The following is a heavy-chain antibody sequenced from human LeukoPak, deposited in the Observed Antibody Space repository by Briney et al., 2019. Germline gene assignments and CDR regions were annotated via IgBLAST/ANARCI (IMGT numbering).Heavy chain of an antibody. CDR1: GYTFTSYG. J-gene: IGHJ6*02. D-gene: IGHD2-15*01. CDR2: ISAYNGNT. Sequence: GASVKVSCKASGYTFTSYGISWVRQAPGQGLEWMGWISAYNGNTNYAQKLQGRVTMTTDTSTGTAYMELRSLRSDDTAVYYCARDLMGCSSGSCYLPLRLNYYGMDVWGQGTTVTVSS. CDR3: ARDLMGCSSGSCYLPLRLNYYGMDV. V-gene: IGHV1-18*01.